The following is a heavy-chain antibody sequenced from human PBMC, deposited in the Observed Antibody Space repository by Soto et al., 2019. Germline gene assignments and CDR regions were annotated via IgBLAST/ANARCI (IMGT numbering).Heavy chain of an antibody. D-gene: IGHD6-13*01. J-gene: IGHJ3*02. CDR2: MNPNSGNT. CDR1: GYTFTSYD. Sequence: QVQLVQSGAEVKKPGASVKVSCKASGYTFTSYDINWVRQATGQGLEWMGWMNPNSGNTGYAQKFQGRVTMTRNTSISTAYMELSSLGSEDTAVYYCARTPYSSSWDEGDDAFDIWGQGTMVTVSS. CDR3: ARTPYSSSWDEGDDAFDI. V-gene: IGHV1-8*01.